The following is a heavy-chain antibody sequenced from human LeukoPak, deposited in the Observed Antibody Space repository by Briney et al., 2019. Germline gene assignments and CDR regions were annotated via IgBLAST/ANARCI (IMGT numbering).Heavy chain of an antibody. CDR2: ISSSSTI. J-gene: IGHJ1*01. CDR1: GFNFSSSI. V-gene: IGHV3-48*01. CDR3: ARDAYCGGDCWPHFQH. D-gene: IGHD2-21*02. Sequence: GGSLRLSCAASGFNFSSSIMNWVRQAPGKGLERVSYISSSSTIYYADSVKGRFTISRDNAKNSLYLQMNSLRAEDTAVYYCARDAYCGGDCWPHFQHWGQGTLVTVSS.